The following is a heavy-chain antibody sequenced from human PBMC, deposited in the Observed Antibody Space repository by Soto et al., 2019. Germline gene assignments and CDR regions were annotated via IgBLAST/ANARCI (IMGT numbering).Heavy chain of an antibody. J-gene: IGHJ4*02. Sequence: SDSLDITSTASGGSISSYYWSWIWQPPGKGLEWIGYMYYSGSTNYNPSLKSRVTISLDTSKNQFSLKLSSMTAADTAVYYCARAGAATLSDYWGQGTLVTVSS. CDR2: MYYSGST. V-gene: IGHV4-59*07. CDR3: ARAGAATLSDY. CDR1: GGSISSYY. D-gene: IGHD2-15*01.